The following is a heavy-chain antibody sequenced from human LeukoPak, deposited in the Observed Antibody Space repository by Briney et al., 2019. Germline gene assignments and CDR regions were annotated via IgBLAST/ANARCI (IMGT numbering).Heavy chain of an antibody. V-gene: IGHV1-69*05. D-gene: IGHD6-19*01. CDR1: GGTFSSYA. CDR2: IIPIFGTA. Sequence: ASVKVSCKASGGTFSSYAISWVRQAPGQGLEWMGGIIPIFGTANYAQKFQGRVTITTDESTSTAYMELSSLRSEDTAVYYCATPGYSSGWYGGELSFDYWGQGTLVTVSS. J-gene: IGHJ4*02. CDR3: ATPGYSSGWYGGELSFDY.